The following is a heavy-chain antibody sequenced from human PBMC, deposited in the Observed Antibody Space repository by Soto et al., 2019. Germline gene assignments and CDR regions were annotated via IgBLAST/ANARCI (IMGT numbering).Heavy chain of an antibody. V-gene: IGHV3-23*01. D-gene: IGHD5-12*01. J-gene: IGHJ4*02. Sequence: EVQLLESGGGLVQPGGSLRLSCAASGFTFSSYGMSWVRQAPGQGLEWVSSITGSAGSTYYADSVKGRFTISRDNSKNTLYLQMNSLRAEDTAVYYFAKDRNRWLRFDLGYWGQGTLVTVSS. CDR1: GFTFSSYG. CDR2: ITGSAGST. CDR3: AKDRNRWLRFDLGY.